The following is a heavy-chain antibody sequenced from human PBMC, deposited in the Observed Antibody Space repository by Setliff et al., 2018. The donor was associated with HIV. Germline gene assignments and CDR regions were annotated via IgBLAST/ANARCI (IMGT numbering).Heavy chain of an antibody. CDR1: GVSMSSHY. CDR3: AREIYGGNSRPFDY. J-gene: IGHJ4*02. V-gene: IGHV4-59*11. CDR2: IYYSGTT. Sequence: SETLSLTCNVSGVSMSSHYWSWIRQAPGQPPNKGLEWIGNIYYSGTTNYNPSLESRVTISVDTSKNQLSLKLSSVTAADTAVYYCAREIYGGNSRPFDYWGQGTLVTVSS. D-gene: IGHD4-17*01.